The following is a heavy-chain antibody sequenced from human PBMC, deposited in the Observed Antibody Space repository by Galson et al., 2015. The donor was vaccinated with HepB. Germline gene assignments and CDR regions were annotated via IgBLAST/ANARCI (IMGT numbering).Heavy chain of an antibody. CDR3: AREDCSDTTXYIDH. D-gene: IGHD2-2*01. V-gene: IGHV3-30-3*01. CDR2: ISYAGCNK. CDR1: GLTXXRXS. J-gene: IGHJ4*02. Sequence: SLRLSCAASGLTXXRXSMHXXXQAPGKGLEWVATISYAGCNKYYADSVKGRITISRDXXKNTLYLQRNSLRAEDAAGYXCAREDCSDTTXYIDHGGQXTLL.